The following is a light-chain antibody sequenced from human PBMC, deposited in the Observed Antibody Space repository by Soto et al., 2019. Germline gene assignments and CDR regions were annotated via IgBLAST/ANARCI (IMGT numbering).Light chain of an antibody. V-gene: IGKV3-11*01. Sequence: IVLTQSPATLSLSPVERATLSCRASQSINRHLAWYRQKPGQAPRLLIYDASNRATGIPARFSGSGSGTDFTLTITSLQSQDFAVYYCQQRSNWPLTFGGGTKVDIK. CDR2: DAS. J-gene: IGKJ4*01. CDR3: QQRSNWPLT. CDR1: QSINRH.